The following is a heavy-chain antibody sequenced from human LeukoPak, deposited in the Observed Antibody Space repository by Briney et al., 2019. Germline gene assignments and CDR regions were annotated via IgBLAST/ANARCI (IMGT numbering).Heavy chain of an antibody. J-gene: IGHJ6*03. V-gene: IGHV1-46*01. CDR3: ARWLQLDYYYYMDV. Sequence: ASVKVSCKASGYTFTSYGIIWVRQAPGQGLEWMGIINPSGGSTSYAQKFQGRVTMTRDTSISTAYMELSRLRSDDTAVYYCARWLQLDYYYYMDVWGKGTTVTVSS. CDR2: INPSGGST. CDR1: GYTFTSYG. D-gene: IGHD5-24*01.